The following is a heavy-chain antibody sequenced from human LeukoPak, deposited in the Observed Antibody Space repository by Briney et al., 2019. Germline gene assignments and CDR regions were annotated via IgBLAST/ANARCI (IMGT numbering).Heavy chain of an antibody. CDR3: TTELVSYYGSGSTVDY. Sequence: GGSLRLSCAASGFTFGNAWMSWVRQAPGKGPEWVGRIKSKTDGGTTDYAAPVKGRFTISRDDSKNTLYLQMNSPKTEDTAVYYCTTELVSYYGSGSTVDYWGQGTLVTVSS. CDR1: GFTFGNAW. D-gene: IGHD3-10*01. CDR2: IKSKTDGGTT. J-gene: IGHJ4*02. V-gene: IGHV3-15*01.